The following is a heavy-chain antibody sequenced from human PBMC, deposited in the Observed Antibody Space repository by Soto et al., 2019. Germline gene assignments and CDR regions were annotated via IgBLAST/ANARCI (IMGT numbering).Heavy chain of an antibody. V-gene: IGHV3-20*04. CDR1: GFNFDDFA. CDR2: INWNGGST. D-gene: IGHD6-13*01. CDR3: ARGPHSRRGLWVFDF. J-gene: IGHJ4*02. Sequence: EVHLVESGGSVVRPGGSLRLSCAVSGFNFDDFAMGWVRQGPGKGLEWVSGINWNGGSTTYADSVKGRFTISRDSAKSCLYLQMNSLRAEDTAFYYCARGPHSRRGLWVFDFWGQGTLVTVSS.